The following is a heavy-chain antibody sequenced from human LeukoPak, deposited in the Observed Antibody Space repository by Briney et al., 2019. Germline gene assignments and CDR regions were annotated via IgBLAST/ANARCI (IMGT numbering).Heavy chain of an antibody. CDR1: GFTFSSYA. V-gene: IGHV3-23*01. Sequence: AGGSLRLSCAASGFTFSSYAMSWVRQAPGKGLEWVSTIGGGGEYTYYADSVKGRFIISRDNSKNTFYLQMNSLRAEDTAVYYCAKVLSGSQDYWGQGTLVTVFS. D-gene: IGHD1-26*01. CDR2: IGGGGEYT. CDR3: AKVLSGSQDY. J-gene: IGHJ4*02.